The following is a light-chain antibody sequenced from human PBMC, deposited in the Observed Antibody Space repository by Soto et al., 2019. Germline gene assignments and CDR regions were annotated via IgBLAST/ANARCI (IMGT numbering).Light chain of an antibody. CDR1: QRVSSIY. CDR2: GAS. J-gene: IGKJ2*01. V-gene: IGKV3-20*01. CDR3: QQYDRSSYT. Sequence: EIVLTQSPGSLSLSPGERATLSWRASQRVSSIYLAWYQQKPGQPPRLLIYGASSRATGIPDRFSGSGSGTDFTLTISRLEPEDFAVYYCQQYDRSSYTFGQGTKLEIK.